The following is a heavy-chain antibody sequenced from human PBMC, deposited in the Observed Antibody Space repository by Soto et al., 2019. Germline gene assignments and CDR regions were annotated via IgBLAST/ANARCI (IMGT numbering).Heavy chain of an antibody. Sequence: EVQLLESGGGLVQPGGSLRLSCGASGFTFTNHAMTWVRQAPGKGLKWVSLISGSGDYTYYADSVKGRFTISRDNSKNTLYLQMNSLRAEDTAVYSCARHIGSGSGKDVFDIWGQGTMVTVSS. V-gene: IGHV3-23*01. J-gene: IGHJ3*02. CDR3: ARHIGSGSGKDVFDI. CDR2: ISGSGDYT. CDR1: GFTFTNHA. D-gene: IGHD3-10*01.